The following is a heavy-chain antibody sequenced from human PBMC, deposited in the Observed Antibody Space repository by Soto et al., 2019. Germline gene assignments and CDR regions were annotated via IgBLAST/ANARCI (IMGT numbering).Heavy chain of an antibody. CDR2: LYWDDDN. D-gene: IGHD6-19*01. CDR3: AHGSGWLFDY. J-gene: IGHJ4*02. V-gene: IGHV2-5*02. Sequence: QITLKESGPPLVKPTQTLTLTCTFSGFSLSTRAVGVGWIRQPPGKALEWLALLYWDDDNHYSPSLRSRLTLTKDTSKNHVVLTMTNMDPVDTATYYCAHGSGWLFDYWGQGTLVTVSS. CDR1: GFSLSTRAVG.